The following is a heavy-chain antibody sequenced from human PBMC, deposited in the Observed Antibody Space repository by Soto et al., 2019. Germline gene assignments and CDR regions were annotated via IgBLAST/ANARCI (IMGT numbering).Heavy chain of an antibody. CDR2: IKQDGSEK. V-gene: IGHV3-7*01. D-gene: IGHD3-16*02. J-gene: IGHJ4*02. CDR3: ASPMITFGGVIGYFDY. CDR1: GFTFSSCW. Sequence: EVQLVESGGGLVQPGGSLRLSCAASGFTFSSCWMSWVRQAPGKGLEWVANIKQDGSEKYYVDSVKGRFTISRDNAKNSLYLQMNSLRAEDTAVYYCASPMITFGGVIGYFDYWGQGTLVTVSS.